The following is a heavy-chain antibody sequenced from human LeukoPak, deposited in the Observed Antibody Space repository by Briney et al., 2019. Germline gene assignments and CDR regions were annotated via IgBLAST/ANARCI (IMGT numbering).Heavy chain of an antibody. Sequence: AASVKVSCKASGYTFTSYDINWVRQATGQGLEWMGWMNPNSGNTGYAQKFQGRVTMTRDTSISTVYMELSGLRSEDTAVYYCARDTNSYGFDYWGQGTLVTVSS. J-gene: IGHJ4*02. CDR2: MNPNSGNT. D-gene: IGHD5-18*01. CDR3: ARDTNSYGFDY. CDR1: GYTFTSYD. V-gene: IGHV1-8*01.